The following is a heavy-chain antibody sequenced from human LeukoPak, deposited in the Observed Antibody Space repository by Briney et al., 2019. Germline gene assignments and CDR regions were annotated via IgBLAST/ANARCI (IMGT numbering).Heavy chain of an antibody. CDR2: IYYSGST. CDR1: GVSISSYY. J-gene: IGHJ4*02. V-gene: IGHV4-59*01. Sequence: SETLSLTCTVSGVSISSYYWSWIRQPPGKGLEWIGYIYYSGSTNYNPSLKSRVTISVDTSKNQFSLKLSSVTAADTAVYYCAREEVVDGYKFLDYWGQGTLVTVYS. D-gene: IGHD5-24*01. CDR3: AREEVVDGYKFLDY.